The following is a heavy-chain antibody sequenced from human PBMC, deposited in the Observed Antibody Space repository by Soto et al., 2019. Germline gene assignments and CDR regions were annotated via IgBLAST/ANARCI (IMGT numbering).Heavy chain of an antibody. CDR2: IGGSGGNR. D-gene: IGHD4-4*01. CDR3: ARVASDYINSVDH. CDR1: GFTFNAYA. Sequence: EVQLLESGGGLVLPGGSLRLSCAASGFTFNAYAMPWVRQAPGKGLEWVSAIGGSGGNRYYAASVKGRFTISRDNSKDALDRQMSSLRVEDTAVYYWARVASDYINSVDHWGQGILVTVSS. V-gene: IGHV3-23*01. J-gene: IGHJ4*02.